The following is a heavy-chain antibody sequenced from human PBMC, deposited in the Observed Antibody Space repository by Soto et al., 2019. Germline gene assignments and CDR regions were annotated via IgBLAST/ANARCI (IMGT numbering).Heavy chain of an antibody. CDR3: AKDSGAAGISEFVNWFDP. CDR2: ISYDGSNK. J-gene: IGHJ5*02. D-gene: IGHD6-13*01. V-gene: IGHV3-30*18. Sequence: GGSLRLSCAASGFTFSSYGMHWVRQAPGKGLEWVAVISYDGSNKYYADSVKGRFTISRDNSKNTLYLQMNSLRAEDTAVYYCAKDSGAAGISEFVNWFDPWGQGTLVTVSS. CDR1: GFTFSSYG.